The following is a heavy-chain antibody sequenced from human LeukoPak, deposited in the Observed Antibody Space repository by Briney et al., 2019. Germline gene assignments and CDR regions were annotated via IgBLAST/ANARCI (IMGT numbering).Heavy chain of an antibody. J-gene: IGHJ6*03. CDR3: ARRLKARSPLSYMDV. Sequence: TSETLSLTCAVYGGSFSGYYWSWIRQPPGKGLEWIGEINHSGSTNYNPSLKSRVTISVDTSKNQFSLKLSSVTAADTAVYYCARRLKARSPLSYMDVWGKGTTVTISS. V-gene: IGHV4-34*01. D-gene: IGHD3-10*01. CDR1: GGSFSGYY. CDR2: INHSGST.